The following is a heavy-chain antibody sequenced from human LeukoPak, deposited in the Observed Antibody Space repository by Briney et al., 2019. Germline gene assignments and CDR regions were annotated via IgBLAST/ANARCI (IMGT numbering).Heavy chain of an antibody. V-gene: IGHV1-18*01. CDR3: ARVLVGGVVDR. CDR2: ISAYNGNT. Sequence: ASVKVSCKTSGYTFTSYGSSWVRQGPGQGLEWMGWISAYNGNTNYAQKLQGRVTMTTDTSTSTAYMELRSLRSDDTAVYYCARVLVGGVVDRWGQGTLVTVSS. CDR1: GYTFTSYG. J-gene: IGHJ5*02. D-gene: IGHD3-16*01.